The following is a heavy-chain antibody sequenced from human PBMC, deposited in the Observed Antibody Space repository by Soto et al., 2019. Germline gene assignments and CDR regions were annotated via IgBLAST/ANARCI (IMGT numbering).Heavy chain of an antibody. D-gene: IGHD1-26*01. CDR3: AQVRYSGSYYDC. CDR2: ITGSGVST. Sequence: EVQLLESGGDLVQPGGSLRLSCAASGFTFSSYAMSWVRQAPGKGLDWVSGITGSGVSTYYTDSVKGRFTISRDNSQNTLYLQMNSLRAEDTAIYYCAQVRYSGSYYDCWGQGTLVTVSS. CDR1: GFTFSSYA. J-gene: IGHJ4*02. V-gene: IGHV3-23*01.